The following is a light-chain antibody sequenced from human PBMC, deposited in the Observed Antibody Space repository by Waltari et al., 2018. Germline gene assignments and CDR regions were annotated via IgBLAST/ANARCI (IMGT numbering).Light chain of an antibody. V-gene: IGKV1-12*01. CDR2: KAS. Sequence: DIQMTQSTSSLSASVGDRVTITCRASKGISSWLAWYQQKPGKAPKLLIYKASSLQSGVPSRFSGSGSGTDFTLTISSLQPEDFATYFCQQYNNAPFNFGQGTKVEIK. CDR1: KGISSW. J-gene: IGKJ2*01. CDR3: QQYNNAPFN.